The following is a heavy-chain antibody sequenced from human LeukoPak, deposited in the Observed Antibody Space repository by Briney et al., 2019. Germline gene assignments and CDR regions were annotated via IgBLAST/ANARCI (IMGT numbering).Heavy chain of an antibody. V-gene: IGHV3-23*01. J-gene: IGHJ4*02. CDR2: ISGSGENT. CDR1: GFTFNTYA. Sequence: PGGSLRLSCAASGFTFNTYAMNWVRQAPGKGLEWVSSISGSGENTFYADSVKGRFTISRDNSKRTLYLQMNSLRAADTAVYYCAKDLGKTSRYYSDFWGQGTLVTVSS. CDR3: AKDLGKTSRYYSDF.